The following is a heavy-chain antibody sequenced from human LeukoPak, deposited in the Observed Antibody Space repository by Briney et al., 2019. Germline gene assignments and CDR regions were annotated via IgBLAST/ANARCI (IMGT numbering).Heavy chain of an antibody. Sequence: GGSLRLSCAAPGFTFSSYAMSWVRQAPGKGLEWVSLISASGDGTYYADSVKGRFTVSRDNSRNTLYLQMNSLRTEDTAVYYCAKDRTATAFYVFDIWGRGTMVTVSS. V-gene: IGHV3-23*01. CDR3: AKDRTATAFYVFDI. CDR2: ISASGDGT. J-gene: IGHJ3*02. CDR1: GFTFSSYA. D-gene: IGHD2/OR15-2a*01.